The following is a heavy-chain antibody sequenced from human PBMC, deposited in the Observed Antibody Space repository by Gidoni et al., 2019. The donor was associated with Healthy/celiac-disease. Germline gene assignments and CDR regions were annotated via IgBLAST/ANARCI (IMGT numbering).Heavy chain of an antibody. CDR2: ISSSGSTI. CDR3: AGSYYGGNSGGY. J-gene: IGHJ4*02. Sequence: EVQLVESGGGLVQPGGSLRLSCAASGFTFSSYEMNWVRQAPGKGLEWGSYISSSGSTIYYADSVKGRFTISRDNAKNSLYLQMNSLRAEDTAVYYCAGSYYGGNSGGYWGQGTLVTVSS. D-gene: IGHD1-26*01. CDR1: GFTFSSYE. V-gene: IGHV3-48*03.